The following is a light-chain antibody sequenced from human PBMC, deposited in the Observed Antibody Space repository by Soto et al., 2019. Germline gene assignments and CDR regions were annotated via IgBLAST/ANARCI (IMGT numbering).Light chain of an antibody. CDR1: QSVTNNY. J-gene: IGKJ2*01. CDR2: GAS. Sequence: EIVLMQSPGTLSLSPGERATLSCRTSQSVTNNYLDWYQQKPGQAPRLLIYGASSTATGVPDRFSGSGSGTDFTLTITRLEPEDFAVYYCQQYGISPLMYTFGQGTKLWVK. V-gene: IGKV3-20*01. CDR3: QQYGISPLMYT.